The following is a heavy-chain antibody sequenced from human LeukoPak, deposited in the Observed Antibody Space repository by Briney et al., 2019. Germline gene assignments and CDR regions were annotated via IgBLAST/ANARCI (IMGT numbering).Heavy chain of an antibody. Sequence: ASVKVSCKDSGYTFTSYGISWVRQAPGQGLEWMGWISAYNGNTNYAQKLQGRVTMTTDTSTSTAYMELRSLRSDDTAVYYCARSPPYYYDSSGYYLQIYYYYGMDVWGQGTTVTVSS. CDR3: ARSPPYYYDSSGYYLQIYYYYGMDV. J-gene: IGHJ6*02. V-gene: IGHV1-18*01. D-gene: IGHD3-22*01. CDR1: GYTFTSYG. CDR2: ISAYNGNT.